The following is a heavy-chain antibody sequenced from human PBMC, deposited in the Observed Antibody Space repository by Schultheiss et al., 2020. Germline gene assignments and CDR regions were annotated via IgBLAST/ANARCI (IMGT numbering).Heavy chain of an antibody. CDR2: ISYDGSNK. CDR1: GFTFSSYG. D-gene: IGHD6-13*01. CDR3: ARSRIAAAFPTYYYYGMDV. J-gene: IGHJ6*02. V-gene: IGHV3-30*03. Sequence: GGSLRLSCAASGFTFSSYGMHWVRQAPGKGLEWVAVISYDGSNKYYADSVKGRFTISRDNSKNTLYLQMNSLRAEDTAVYFCARSRIAAAFPTYYYYGMDVWGQGTTVTVSS.